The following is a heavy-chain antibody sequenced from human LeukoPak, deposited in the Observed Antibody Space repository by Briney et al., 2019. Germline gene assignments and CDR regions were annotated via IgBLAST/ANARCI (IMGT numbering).Heavy chain of an antibody. CDR1: GFTISDGYH. Sequence: PSETLSLTCTVSGFTISDGYHWGWIRQPPGKGLEWIGTLYHSGNTYYKPSLKSRVTISVDTSKNQFSLTLTSVTAADTAVYYCSRDLYSYYGSFDYWGQGTLVAVSS. CDR2: LYHSGNT. CDR3: SRDLYSYYGSFDY. D-gene: IGHD4-11*01. J-gene: IGHJ4*02. V-gene: IGHV4-38-2*02.